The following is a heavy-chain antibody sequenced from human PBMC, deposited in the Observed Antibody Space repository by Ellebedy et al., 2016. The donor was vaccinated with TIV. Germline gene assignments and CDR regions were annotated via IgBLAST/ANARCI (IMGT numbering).Heavy chain of an antibody. Sequence: GSLRLXXTVSGDSISSVYYWGCIRQPPGKGLEWIWSMYHSGSTYSNPSLKSRATISVDTSKNQFSLKLSSVTAADTAVYYCARIGRGWPFDYWGQGTLVTVSS. D-gene: IGHD6-19*01. CDR3: ARIGRGWPFDY. CDR2: MYHSGST. J-gene: IGHJ4*02. CDR1: GDSISSVYY. V-gene: IGHV4-38-2*02.